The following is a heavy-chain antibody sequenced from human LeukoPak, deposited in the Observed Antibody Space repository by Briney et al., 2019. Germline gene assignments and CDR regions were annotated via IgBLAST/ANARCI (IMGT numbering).Heavy chain of an antibody. CDR3: ARDSGSYFYY. Sequence: GSLRLSCAASGFTFSSYWMFWVRQAPGKGLVWVSRIKSDGSTINYADSVKGRFTISRDNAKNTLFLQMNSLRAEDTAVYYCARDSGSYFYYWGQGTLVTVSS. CDR2: IKSDGSTI. V-gene: IGHV3-74*01. J-gene: IGHJ4*02. D-gene: IGHD1-26*01. CDR1: GFTFSSYW.